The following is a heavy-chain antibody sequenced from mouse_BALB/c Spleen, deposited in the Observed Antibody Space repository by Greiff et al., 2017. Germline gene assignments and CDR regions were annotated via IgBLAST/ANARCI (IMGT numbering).Heavy chain of an antibody. J-gene: IGHJ2*01. V-gene: IGHV5-17*02. CDR2: ISSGSSTI. D-gene: IGHD1-1*01. CDR1: GFTFSSFG. Sequence: EVKLVESGGGLVQPGGSRKLSCAASGFTFSSFGMHWVRQAPEKGLEWVAYISSGSSTIYYADTVKGRFTISRDNPKNTLFLQMTSLRSEDTAMYYCARSYGSSYFDYWGQGTTRTGSS. CDR3: ARSYGSSYFDY.